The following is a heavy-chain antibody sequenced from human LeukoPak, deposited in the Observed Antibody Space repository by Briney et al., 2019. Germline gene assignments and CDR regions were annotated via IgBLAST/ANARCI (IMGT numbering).Heavy chain of an antibody. D-gene: IGHD1-26*01. J-gene: IGHJ3*02. CDR3: ARDGIVGAQADAFDI. Sequence: GGSLRLSCAASGFTVSSNYMSWVRQAPGKGLEWVSVIYSGGSTYYADSVKGRFTISRDNSKNTLYLQMNSLRAEDTAVYYCARDGIVGAQADAFDIWGQGTMVTVSS. CDR1: GFTVSSNY. V-gene: IGHV3-53*01. CDR2: IYSGGST.